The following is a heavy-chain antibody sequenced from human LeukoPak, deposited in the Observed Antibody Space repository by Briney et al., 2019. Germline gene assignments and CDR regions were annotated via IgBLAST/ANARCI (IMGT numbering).Heavy chain of an antibody. D-gene: IGHD3-22*01. CDR3: ARDRYYYDSSGLGAFDI. Sequence: GGSLRPSCAASGFTFSSYTMSWVRQAPGKGLEWVSAISGSGGSTYYADSVKGRFTISRDNSKNTLYLQMNSLRAEDTAVYYCARDRYYYDSSGLGAFDIWGQGTMVTVSS. V-gene: IGHV3-23*01. CDR1: GFTFSSYT. CDR2: ISGSGGST. J-gene: IGHJ3*02.